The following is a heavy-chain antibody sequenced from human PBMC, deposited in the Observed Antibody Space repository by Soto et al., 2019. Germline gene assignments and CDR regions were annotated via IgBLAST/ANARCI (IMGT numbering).Heavy chain of an antibody. CDR1: GGSISSSSYY. J-gene: IGHJ5*02. CDR2: IYYSGST. V-gene: IGHV4-39*01. D-gene: IGHD6-13*01. CDR3: ARHARIEEDGPPPYNWFDP. Sequence: KTSETLSLTCTVSGGSISSSSYYWGWIRQPPGKGLEWIGSIYYSGSTYYNPSLKSRVTISVDTSKNQFSLKLSSVTAADTAVYYCARHARIEEDGPPPYNWFDPWGQGTLVTVSS.